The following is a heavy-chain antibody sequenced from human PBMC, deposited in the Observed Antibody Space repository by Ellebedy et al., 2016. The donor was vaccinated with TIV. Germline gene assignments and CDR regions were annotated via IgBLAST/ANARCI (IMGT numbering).Heavy chain of an antibody. Sequence: GESLKISXAASGFSFRSCWMHWVRQAPGKGLVRVSRIKSDESVMEYADSVKGRFTISRDNAKSTLYLEMNSLRAEDTALYYCARMNSGSYAWFDPWGQGTLVTVSS. CDR2: IKSDESVM. J-gene: IGHJ5*02. CDR1: GFSFRSCW. V-gene: IGHV3-74*01. CDR3: ARMNSGSYAWFDP. D-gene: IGHD1-26*01.